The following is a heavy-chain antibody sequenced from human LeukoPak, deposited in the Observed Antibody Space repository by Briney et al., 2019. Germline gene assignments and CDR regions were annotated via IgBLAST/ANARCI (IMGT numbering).Heavy chain of an antibody. Sequence: GGSLRLSCAASGFTLSSYAMSWVRQAPGKGLEWVSAISVSGNTYHADSVKGRFTISRDNAKNSLYLQMNSLRAEDTAVYYCARVGDSSSNDWFDPWGQGTLVTVSS. J-gene: IGHJ5*02. V-gene: IGHV3-23*01. CDR2: ISVSGNT. D-gene: IGHD6-6*01. CDR1: GFTLSSYA. CDR3: ARVGDSSSNDWFDP.